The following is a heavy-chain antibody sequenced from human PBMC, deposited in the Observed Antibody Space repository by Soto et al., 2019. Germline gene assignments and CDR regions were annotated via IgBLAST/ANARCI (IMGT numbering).Heavy chain of an antibody. CDR3: AREQEAAFDP. CDR2: INHSGST. Sequence: SETLSLTCAVYGGSFSGYYWSWIRQPPGKGLEWIGEINHSGSTNYNPSLKSRVTISVDTSKNQFSLKLSSVTAADTAVYYCAREQEAAFDPWGHGTLVTVSS. V-gene: IGHV4-34*01. J-gene: IGHJ5*02. CDR1: GGSFSGYY. D-gene: IGHD2-15*01.